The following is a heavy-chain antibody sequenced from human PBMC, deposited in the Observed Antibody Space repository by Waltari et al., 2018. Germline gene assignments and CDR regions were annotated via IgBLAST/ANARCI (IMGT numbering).Heavy chain of an antibody. J-gene: IGHJ4*02. D-gene: IGHD2-21*02. CDR3: ARDDVNFDSVTAYGHFEY. Sequence: QLPLQESGPGLVKPSEPLSLTCTVSGASIRGYFWNWIRQPPGQGLEWIASIYFTGSTNYNPSLQSRVTISIDVSKSQFSLELRSVTAADTAVYYCARDDVNFDSVTAYGHFEYWGQGTLATVSS. CDR1: GASIRGYF. CDR2: IYFTGST. V-gene: IGHV4-59*01.